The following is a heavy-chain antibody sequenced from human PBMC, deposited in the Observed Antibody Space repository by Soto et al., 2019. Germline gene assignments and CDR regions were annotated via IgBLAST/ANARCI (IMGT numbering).Heavy chain of an antibody. CDR3: ARGFSVSSSWRDNWFDP. Sequence: ASVKVSCKASGYTFTGCYMHWVRQAPGQGLEWMGWINPNSGGTNYAQKFQGRVTMTRDTSISTAYMELSRLRSDDTAVYYCARGFSVSSSWRDNWFDPWGQGTLVTV. D-gene: IGHD6-13*01. V-gene: IGHV1-2*02. J-gene: IGHJ5*02. CDR1: GYTFTGCY. CDR2: INPNSGGT.